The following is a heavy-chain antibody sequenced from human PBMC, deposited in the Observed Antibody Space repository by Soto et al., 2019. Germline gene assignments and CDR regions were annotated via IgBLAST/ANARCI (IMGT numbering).Heavy chain of an antibody. CDR3: SRVLNCASFFFLADGDIRDTVPVTAFLLNLSSDL. D-gene: IGHD6-13*01. Sequence: SETLSLTCTVAGGSSSSSSYYWGWIRQPPGKGLEWIGSIYYSGSTYYNPSLKSRVTISVDTSKNQFSLKLSSVTAADTAVYYFSRVLNCASFFFLADGDIRDTVPVTAFLLNLSSDL. J-gene: IGHJ2*01. CDR2: IYYSGST. V-gene: IGHV4-39*01. CDR1: GGSSSSSSYY.